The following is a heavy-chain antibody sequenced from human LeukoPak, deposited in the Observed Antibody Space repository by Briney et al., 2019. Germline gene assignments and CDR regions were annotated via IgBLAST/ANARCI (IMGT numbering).Heavy chain of an antibody. D-gene: IGHD2/OR15-2a*01. Sequence: PGGSLRLSCAASGFSISNYWMXXVXXXXXXXXXXXXRINSDGTNMRYADSVXGRFTISRDNAKNTLYLQMNSLGAEDTAVYYCASAKSGYYAYFDYWGQGSLVTVSS. CDR2: INSDGTNM. V-gene: IGHV3-74*01. CDR3: ASAKSGYYAYFDY. J-gene: IGHJ4*02. CDR1: GFSISNYW.